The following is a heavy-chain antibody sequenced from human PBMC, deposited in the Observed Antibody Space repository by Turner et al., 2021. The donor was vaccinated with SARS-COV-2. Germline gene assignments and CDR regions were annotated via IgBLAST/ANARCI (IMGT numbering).Heavy chain of an antibody. D-gene: IGHD6-25*01. CDR1: GGSISSTSDY. J-gene: IGHJ4*02. CDR2: MYSSGNT. Sequence: HLQESGPGAVKPSETLSPTCSVSGGSISSTSDYWGWIRQSPGKGLEWFGNMYSSGNTFYNPTLKSRVTISVDTSKNQFSLKLNSVTAADTAVYYCTRHPYMLGAGDWGQGTLVTVSS. V-gene: IGHV4-39*01. CDR3: TRHPYMLGAGD.